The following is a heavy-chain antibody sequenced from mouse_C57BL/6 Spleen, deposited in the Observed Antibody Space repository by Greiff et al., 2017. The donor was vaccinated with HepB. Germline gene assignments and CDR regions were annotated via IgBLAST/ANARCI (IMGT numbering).Heavy chain of an antibody. J-gene: IGHJ4*01. Sequence: QVQLQQSGAELVKPGASVKISCKASGYAFSSYWMNWVKQRPGKGLEWIGQIYPGDGDTNYNGKFKGKATLTADKSSSTAYMQLSSLTSVDSAVYFCARGGPHYAMDYWGQGTSVTVSS. CDR3: ARGGPHYAMDY. CDR1: GYAFSSYW. V-gene: IGHV1-80*01. CDR2: IYPGDGDT.